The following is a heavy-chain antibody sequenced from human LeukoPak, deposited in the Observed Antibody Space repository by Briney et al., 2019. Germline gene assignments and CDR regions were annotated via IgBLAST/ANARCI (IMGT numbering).Heavy chain of an antibody. CDR2: INHSGST. Sequence: QPSETLSLTCAAYGGSFSGYYWSWIRQPPGKGLEWIGEINHSGSTNYNPSLKSRVTISVDTSKNQFSLKLSSVTAADTAVYYCARGTSSGWYSFGFDYWGQGTLVTVSS. CDR1: GGSFSGYY. V-gene: IGHV4-34*01. D-gene: IGHD6-19*01. J-gene: IGHJ4*02. CDR3: ARGTSSGWYSFGFDY.